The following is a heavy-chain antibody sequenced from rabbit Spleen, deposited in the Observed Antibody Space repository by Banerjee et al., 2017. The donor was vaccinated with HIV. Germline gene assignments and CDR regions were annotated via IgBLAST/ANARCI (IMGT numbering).Heavy chain of an antibody. CDR1: GFTLSSYYM. Sequence: QEQLKESGGGLVQPGGSLKLSCKASGFTLSSYYMNWVRQAPGKGLEWISCIAGSSSGFTYSATWATGRFTISKTSSTTVTLQMTSLTVADTATYFCARDTGSSFSSYGMDLWGPGTLVTVS. CDR2: IAGSSSGFT. D-gene: IGHD8-1*01. J-gene: IGHJ6*01. V-gene: IGHV1S45*01. CDR3: ARDTGSSFSSYGMDL.